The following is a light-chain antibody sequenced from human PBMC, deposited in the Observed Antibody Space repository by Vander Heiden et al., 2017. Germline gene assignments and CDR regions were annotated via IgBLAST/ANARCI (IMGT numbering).Light chain of an antibody. Sequence: IHITQSPSFLSSSVVFSASITFPPRQGISNYLAWYQQKPGKVPKLLIYAASTLQSGVPSRFSGSGSGTDFTLTISSLQPEDVAPYYCQKYNSAPITFGQGTRLEIK. J-gene: IGKJ5*01. V-gene: IGKV1-27*01. CDR2: AAS. CDR3: QKYNSAPIT. CDR1: QGISNY.